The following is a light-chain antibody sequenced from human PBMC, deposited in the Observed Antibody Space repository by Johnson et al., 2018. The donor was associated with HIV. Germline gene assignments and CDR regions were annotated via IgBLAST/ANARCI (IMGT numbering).Light chain of an antibody. CDR1: NSNIWNNY. Sequence: HSVLTQPPSVSAAPGQKVTISCSGSNSNIWNNYISWYQHLPGTAPKLLIYENNKRPSGIPDRFSGSKSDTSATLGITGLQTGDEADYYCGTWNSSLSANDYVFGTWTKVTVL. CDR2: ENN. V-gene: IGLV1-51*02. J-gene: IGLJ1*01. CDR3: GTWNSSLSANDYV.